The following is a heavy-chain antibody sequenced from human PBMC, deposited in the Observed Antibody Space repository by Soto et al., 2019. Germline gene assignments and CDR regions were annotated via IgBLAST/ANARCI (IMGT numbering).Heavy chain of an antibody. J-gene: IGHJ6*02. V-gene: IGHV4-59*01. Sequence: SETLSLTCTVSGGSISSYYWSWIRQPPGKGLEWIGYIYYSGSTNYSPSLKSRVTISVDTSKNQFSLKLSSVTAADTAVYYCARASEIVYGMDVWGQGTTVTVSS. CDR3: ARASEIVYGMDV. D-gene: IGHD1-26*01. CDR2: IYYSGST. CDR1: GGSISSYY.